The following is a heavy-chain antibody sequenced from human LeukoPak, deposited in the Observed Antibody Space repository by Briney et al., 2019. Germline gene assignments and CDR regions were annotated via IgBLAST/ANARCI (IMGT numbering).Heavy chain of an antibody. CDR3: ARGPPDCSSTSCYAFDAFDI. CDR2: IYYSGST. CDR1: GGSISSYY. D-gene: IGHD2-2*01. J-gene: IGHJ3*02. V-gene: IGHV4-59*12. Sequence: KTSETLSLTCTVSGGSISSYYWSWIRQPPGKGLEWIGYIYYSGSTNYNPSLKSRVTISVDTSKNQFSLKLSSVTAADTAVYYCARGPPDCSSTSCYAFDAFDIWGQGTMVTVSS.